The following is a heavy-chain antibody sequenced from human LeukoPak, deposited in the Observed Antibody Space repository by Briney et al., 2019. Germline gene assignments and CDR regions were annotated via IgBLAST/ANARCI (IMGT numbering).Heavy chain of an antibody. J-gene: IGHJ6*02. Sequence: SQTLSLTCAISGDSVSSNSAAWNWIRQSPSRGLEWLGRTYYRSKWYNDYAVSVKSRITINPDTSKNQFSLQLNSVTPEDTAVYYCARGRGIAVAERLYYYYYGMDVWGQGTTVTVSS. D-gene: IGHD6-19*01. CDR1: GDSVSSNSAA. CDR3: ARGRGIAVAERLYYYYYGMDV. CDR2: TYYRSKWYN. V-gene: IGHV6-1*01.